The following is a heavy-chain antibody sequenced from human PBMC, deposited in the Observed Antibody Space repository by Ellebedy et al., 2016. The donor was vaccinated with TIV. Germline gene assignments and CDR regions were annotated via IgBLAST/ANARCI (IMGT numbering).Heavy chain of an antibody. V-gene: IGHV4-4*02. CDR3: ARGGGGYYYDSSGYYYFDY. D-gene: IGHD3-22*01. J-gene: IGHJ4*02. Sequence: SETLSLXXTLSGGPISTSNWWSWVRQSPGRGLEWIGEIYHSGITNYNPSLKSRVTMSLDKSKNQFSLRLSSVTAADMAVYYCARGGGGYYYDSSGYYYFDYWGQGTLVTVSS. CDR1: GGPISTSNW. CDR2: IYHSGIT.